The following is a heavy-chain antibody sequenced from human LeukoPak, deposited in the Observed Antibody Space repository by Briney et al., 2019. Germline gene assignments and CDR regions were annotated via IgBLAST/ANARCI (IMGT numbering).Heavy chain of an antibody. CDR2: ISWNSGSI. J-gene: IGHJ4*02. D-gene: IGHD6-19*01. CDR3: AKDIGAVAADAIDY. Sequence: RSLRLSCAASGFTFDDYAMHWVRQAPGKGLEWVSGISWNSGSIGYADSVKGRFTISRDNAKNSPYLQMNSLRAEDTALYYCAKDIGAVAADAIDYWGQGTLVTVSS. V-gene: IGHV3-9*01. CDR1: GFTFDDYA.